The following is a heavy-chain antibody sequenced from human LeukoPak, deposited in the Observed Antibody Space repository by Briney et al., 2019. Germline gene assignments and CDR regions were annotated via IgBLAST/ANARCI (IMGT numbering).Heavy chain of an antibody. J-gene: IGHJ4*02. Sequence: SETLSLTCTVSGGSISSYYWSWIRQPPGKGLEWIGEIYHSGSTNYNPSLKTRVTISVDKSKNQFSLKLSSVTAADTAVYYCARASHDYGDYSHFDYWGQGTLVTVSS. CDR2: IYHSGST. CDR3: ARASHDYGDYSHFDY. CDR1: GGSISSYY. V-gene: IGHV4-59*12. D-gene: IGHD4-17*01.